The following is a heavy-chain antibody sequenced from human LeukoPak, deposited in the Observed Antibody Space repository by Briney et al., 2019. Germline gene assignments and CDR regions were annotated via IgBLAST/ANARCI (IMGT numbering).Heavy chain of an antibody. CDR3: AKDLGWVSEDVGGDYGMDV. J-gene: IGHJ6*02. CDR1: GFTFSSYA. D-gene: IGHD3-10*01. V-gene: IGHV3-23*01. CDR2: ISGSGGST. Sequence: GGSLRLSCAASGFTFSSYAMSWVRQAPGKGLEWVSAISGSGGSTYYADSVKGRFTISRDNSKNTLYLQMNSLRAEDTAVYYCAKDLGWVSEDVGGDYGMDVWGQGTTVTVSS.